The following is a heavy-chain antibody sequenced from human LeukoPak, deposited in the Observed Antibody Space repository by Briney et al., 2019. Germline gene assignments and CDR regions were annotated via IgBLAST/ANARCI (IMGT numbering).Heavy chain of an antibody. D-gene: IGHD3-3*01. CDR3: AKGAFGVATYYMDV. CDR2: ISWNSGSI. CDR1: GFTFDDYA. V-gene: IGHV3-9*03. J-gene: IGHJ6*03. Sequence: SLRLSCAASGFTFDDYAMHWVRQAPGKGLEWVSGISWNSGSIGYADSVKGRFTISRDNAKNSLYLQMNSLRAEDMALYYCAKGAFGVATYYMDVWGKGTTVTVSS.